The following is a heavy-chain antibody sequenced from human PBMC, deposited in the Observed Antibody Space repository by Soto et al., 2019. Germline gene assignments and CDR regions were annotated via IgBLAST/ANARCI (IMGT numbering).Heavy chain of an antibody. V-gene: IGHV5-51*01. J-gene: IGHJ4*02. CDR2: IYPGDSTV. Sequence: GESLKLSCQGSGYSFISYWIGWVRQMPGKGLELMGVIYPGDSTVRYSPSFQGQVTISVDKSISTAYLQWSSLKPSDTAMYYCARHTSDRYGPDYWGQGTLVTVSS. CDR3: ARHTSDRYGPDY. CDR1: GYSFISYW. D-gene: IGHD5-18*01.